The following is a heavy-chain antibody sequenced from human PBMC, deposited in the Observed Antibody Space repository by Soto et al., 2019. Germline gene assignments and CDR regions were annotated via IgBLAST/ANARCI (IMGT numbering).Heavy chain of an antibody. D-gene: IGHD2-2*01. J-gene: IGHJ5*02. V-gene: IGHV1-69*06. CDR3: APSCSSTSCYYNWFDP. Sequence: SSVKVACNASGGTFSSYTISWVRQAPGQGLEWMGGIIPIFGTANYAQKFQGRVTITADKSTSTAYMELSSLRSEDTAVYYCAPSCSSTSCYYNWFDPWAQGTLVTVSS. CDR2: IIPIFGTA. CDR1: GGTFSSYT.